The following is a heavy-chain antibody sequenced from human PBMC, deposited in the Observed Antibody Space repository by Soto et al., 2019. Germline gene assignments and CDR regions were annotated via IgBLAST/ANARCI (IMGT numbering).Heavy chain of an antibody. Sequence: SLTPSCAASGFTFRDYYMSWIRQAPGKGLEWVSYISSSSNKYYADSVKGRFTISRDNSKNTLYLQMNSLRAEDTAVYYCARFKDGYNFYFDYWGQGTLVTVSS. CDR1: GFTFRDYY. CDR3: ARFKDGYNFYFDY. D-gene: IGHD5-12*01. V-gene: IGHV3-11*04. CDR2: ISSSSNK. J-gene: IGHJ4*02.